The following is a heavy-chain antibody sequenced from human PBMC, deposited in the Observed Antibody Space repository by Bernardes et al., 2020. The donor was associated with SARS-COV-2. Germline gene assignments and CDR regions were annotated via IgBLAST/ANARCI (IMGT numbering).Heavy chain of an antibody. J-gene: IGHJ6*02. CDR2: ISAYNGNT. CDR1: GYTFTSYG. D-gene: IGHD3-16*01. CDR3: ARVEGVNYYYYYGMDV. V-gene: IGHV1-18*01. Sequence: ASVKVSCKASGYTFTSYGISWVRQAPGQGLEWMGWISAYNGNTNYAQKLQGRVTMTTDTSTSTAYMELRSLRSDDTAVYYCARVEGVNYYYYYGMDVWGQGTTVTVSS.